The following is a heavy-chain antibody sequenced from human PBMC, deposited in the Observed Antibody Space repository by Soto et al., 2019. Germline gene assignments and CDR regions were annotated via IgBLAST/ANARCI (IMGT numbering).Heavy chain of an antibody. J-gene: IGHJ6*01. V-gene: IGHV1-2*02. Sequence: GSVEVSFKASGYPFTGYYIHLVRRAPGHALEWIAWINPNSGGANYAQKFQGRVTMTRYTSISTAYMELSRLRSDDTAVYYCASLTVDYGGNYCYYGMDVWGQGTTVTASS. CDR3: ASLTVDYGGNYCYYGMDV. CDR2: INPNSGGA. D-gene: IGHD4-17*01. CDR1: GYPFTGYY.